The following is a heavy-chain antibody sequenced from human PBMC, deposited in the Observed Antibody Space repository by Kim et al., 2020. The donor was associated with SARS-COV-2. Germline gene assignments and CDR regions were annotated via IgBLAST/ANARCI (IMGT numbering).Heavy chain of an antibody. J-gene: IGHJ4*02. Sequence: SETLSLTCTVSGGSISSSFNYWGWIRQPPGKGLEWIGSVYHSGSTYDSPSLKSRVTVSVDTSKNEFYLKVTSVTAADTAVYFCARLPHDSSGYVVSWGPGTLVTVSS. CDR2: VYHSGST. CDR1: GGSISSSFNY. V-gene: IGHV4-39*01. CDR3: ARLPHDSSGYVVS. D-gene: IGHD3-22*01.